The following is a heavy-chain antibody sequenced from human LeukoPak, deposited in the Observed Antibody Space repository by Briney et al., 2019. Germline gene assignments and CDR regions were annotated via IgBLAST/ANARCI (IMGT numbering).Heavy chain of an antibody. CDR2: ISSSSSYI. CDR3: ASGGYSSSSSLFDY. D-gene: IGHD6-6*01. V-gene: IGHV3-21*01. J-gene: IGHJ4*02. CDR1: GFTFSSYS. Sequence: PGGSLRLSCAASGFTFSSYSMNWVRQAPGKGLEWVSSISSSSSYIYYADSVKGRFTISRDNAKNSLYLQMNSLRAEDTAVYYCASGGYSSSSSLFDYWGQGTLVTVSS.